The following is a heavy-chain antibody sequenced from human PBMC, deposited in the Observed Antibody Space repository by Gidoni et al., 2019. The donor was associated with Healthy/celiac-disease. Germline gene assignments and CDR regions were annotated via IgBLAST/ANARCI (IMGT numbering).Heavy chain of an antibody. D-gene: IGHD4-17*01. V-gene: IGHV3-30*03. J-gene: IGHJ5*02. Sequence: QLQLVESGGGVVQPGRSLSLACAASGFTFSSYGRHWVRQAPGKGLEWVAVISYDGSNKYYADSVKGRFTISRDNSKNTLYLQMNSLRAEDTAVYYCAAKWDYGAWGQGTLVTVSS. CDR1: GFTFSSYG. CDR2: ISYDGSNK. CDR3: AAKWDYGA.